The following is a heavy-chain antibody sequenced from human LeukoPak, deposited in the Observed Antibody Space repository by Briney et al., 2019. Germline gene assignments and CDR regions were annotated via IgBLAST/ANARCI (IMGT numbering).Heavy chain of an antibody. V-gene: IGHV3-15*01. CDR3: VTEVNYNFPT. J-gene: IGHJ4*02. Sequence: GGSLRLSCAASGFTLRNAWMKWGRQAPGKGLERVRLIKSKNKGQTGDYAARVKGRVTVSKHDSDSTLELQMNSLNKEDTAVYYCVTEVNYNFPTWGQGTLVTVSS. CDR2: IKSKNKGQTG. D-gene: IGHD1-1*01. CDR1: GFTLRNAW.